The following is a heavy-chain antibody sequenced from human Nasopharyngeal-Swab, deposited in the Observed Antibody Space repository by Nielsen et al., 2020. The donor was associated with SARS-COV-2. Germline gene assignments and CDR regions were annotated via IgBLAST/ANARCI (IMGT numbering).Heavy chain of an antibody. D-gene: IGHD6-19*01. Sequence: VRQAPGKGLEWVANIKQDGSEKYYVDSVKGRFTISRDNAKNSLYLQMNSLRAEDTAVYYCARVGSSGRYSGGYFDYWGQGTLVTVSS. J-gene: IGHJ4*02. CDR2: IKQDGSEK. V-gene: IGHV3-7*05. CDR3: ARVGSSGRYSGGYFDY.